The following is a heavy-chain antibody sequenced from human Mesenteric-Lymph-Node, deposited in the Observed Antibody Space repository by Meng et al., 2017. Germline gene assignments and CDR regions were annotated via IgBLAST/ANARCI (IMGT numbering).Heavy chain of an antibody. CDR3: ARGGSSLPATVTTPPCFDY. CDR1: GGSISSGAYF. Sequence: SETLSLTCTVSGGSISSGAYFWSWIRQHPGQGLEWIGSIYHSGSTNYNPSLKSRVTISVDTSKNQFSLKLSSVTAADTAVYYCARGGSSLPATVTTPPCFDYWGQGTLVTVSS. CDR2: IYHSGST. D-gene: IGHD4-17*01. V-gene: IGHV4-39*07. J-gene: IGHJ4*02.